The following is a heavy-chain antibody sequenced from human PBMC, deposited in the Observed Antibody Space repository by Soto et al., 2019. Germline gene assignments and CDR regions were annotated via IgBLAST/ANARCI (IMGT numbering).Heavy chain of an antibody. J-gene: IGHJ4*02. V-gene: IGHV3-7*03. CDR1: GFTFSRYW. D-gene: IGHD3-3*01. CDR3: ARAEIDYDFWSGYPFDY. Sequence: EVQLVQSGGGLVQPGGSLRLSCAASGFTFSRYWMTWVRQAPGKGLEWVANIKHDGSEKYNVESVKGRFIISRDNAKNSLYLPMNSLRDEDTAVYYCARAEIDYDFWSGYPFDYWGQGPLVIVSS. CDR2: IKHDGSEK.